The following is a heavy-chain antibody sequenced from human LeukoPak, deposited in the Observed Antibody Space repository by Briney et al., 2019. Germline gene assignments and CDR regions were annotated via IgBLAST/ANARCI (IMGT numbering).Heavy chain of an antibody. CDR1: GFSFSNYG. V-gene: IGHV3-NL1*01. J-gene: IGHJ4*02. CDR3: AKDRSGSPQIDY. D-gene: IGHD1-26*01. Sequence: PGGSLRLSCVASGFSFSNYGTHWVRQAPGKGLEWVSVIYSGGSTYYADSVKGRFTISRDNSKNTLYLQMNSLRAEDTAVYYCAKDRSGSPQIDYWGQGTLVTVSS. CDR2: IYSGGST.